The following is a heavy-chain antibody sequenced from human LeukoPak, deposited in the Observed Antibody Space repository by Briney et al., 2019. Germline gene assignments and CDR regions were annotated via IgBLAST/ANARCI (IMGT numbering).Heavy chain of an antibody. J-gene: IGHJ5*02. CDR2: IQFDGSRK. CDR3: ARDLVSGGSRFDP. CDR1: GFTFSSYV. V-gene: IGHV3-33*01. D-gene: IGHD2-15*01. Sequence: PGGSLRLSCAASGFTFSSYVMHWDRQPQPKGLELVAVIQFDGSRKYYAHSVKGRFTISRDNSKNTLFLQMNSLRAEDTAVYYCARDLVSGGSRFDPWGQGTLVTVSS.